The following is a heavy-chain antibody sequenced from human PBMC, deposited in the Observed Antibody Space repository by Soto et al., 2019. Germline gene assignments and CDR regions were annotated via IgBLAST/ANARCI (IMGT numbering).Heavy chain of an antibody. V-gene: IGHV4-59*08. J-gene: IGHJ6*02. CDR3: ARHAPYCSSTSHCAYGMDV. D-gene: IGHD2-2*01. CDR1: GGSISSYY. Sequence: QVQLQESGPGLVKPSETLSLTCTVSGGSISSYYWSWIRQPPGKGLEWIGYIYYSGTTSYNPSLTGRVTISVDTSKNQFSLKLSSVTAADTAVYYCARHAPYCSSTSHCAYGMDVWGQGTTVTVSS. CDR2: IYYSGTT.